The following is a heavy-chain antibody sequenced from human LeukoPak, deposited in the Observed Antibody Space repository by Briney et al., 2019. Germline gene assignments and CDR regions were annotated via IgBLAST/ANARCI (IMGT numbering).Heavy chain of an antibody. CDR2: INHSGST. D-gene: IGHD7-27*01. V-gene: IGHV4-34*01. J-gene: IGHJ4*02. CDR3: ATSNWGSPFDY. CDR1: GGSFSGYY. Sequence: SETLSLTCAVYGGSFSGYYWSWIRQPPGNGLEWIGEINHSGSTNYNPSLKSRVTISVDTSKNQFSLKLSSVTAADTAVYYCATSNWGSPFDYWGQGTLVTVSS.